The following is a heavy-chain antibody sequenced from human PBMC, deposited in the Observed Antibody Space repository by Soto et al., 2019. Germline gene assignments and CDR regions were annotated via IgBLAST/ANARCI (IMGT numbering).Heavy chain of an antibody. CDR2: LTAGNGNR. Sequence: QVQLVQSGAEVRKPGASVQVSCKASGYTFTGFAVHWVRQAPGQSLEWMGWLTAGNGNRKNSQNFQGRVTITSDTSATTSYMELSSLRSEDTAVYFCARDGGGRVGATLYDYWGQGTLVTVSS. D-gene: IGHD1-26*01. CDR1: GYTFTGFA. CDR3: ARDGGGRVGATLYDY. J-gene: IGHJ4*02. V-gene: IGHV1-3*01.